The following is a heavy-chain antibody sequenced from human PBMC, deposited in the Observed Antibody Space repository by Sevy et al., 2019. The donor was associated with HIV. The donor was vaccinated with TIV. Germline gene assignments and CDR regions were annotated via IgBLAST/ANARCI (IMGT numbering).Heavy chain of an antibody. J-gene: IGHJ4*02. Sequence: SETLSLTCAVSGFSITSGYIWGWIRQPPGKGLEWIGNNYHSGSTYYSPSLKSRLTISVDTSKNHFSLKLNSVTAADTAVYYCAGRPGSDGWAEWSSSYFDYWGQGHLVTVSS. D-gene: IGHD3-3*01. V-gene: IGHV4-38-2*01. CDR2: NYHSGST. CDR3: AGRPGSDGWAEWSSSYFDY. CDR1: GFSITSGYI.